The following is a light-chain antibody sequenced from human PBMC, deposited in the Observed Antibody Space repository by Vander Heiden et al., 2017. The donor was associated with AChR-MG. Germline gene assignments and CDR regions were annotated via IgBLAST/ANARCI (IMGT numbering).Light chain of an antibody. Sequence: ALTQPPSVSGPPGQSITISCSGTSSSAGGYNPVVWWQQHPGKAPKLMIYEDTKWPSGVSTRFSGSKSCNTASLTISGLQAEDEADYYCCSYAGSSSYWVFGGGTNLTVL. CDR3: CSYAGSSSYWV. CDR2: EDT. V-gene: IGLV2-23*01. CDR1: SSSAGGYNP. J-gene: IGLJ3*02.